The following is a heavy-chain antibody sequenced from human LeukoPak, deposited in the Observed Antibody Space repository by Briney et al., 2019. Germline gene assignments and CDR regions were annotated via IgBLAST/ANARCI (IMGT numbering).Heavy chain of an antibody. CDR2: IRDSGSST. CDR3: AKYGPQDSGSSHFDY. CDR1: GFTFSSYA. J-gene: IGHJ4*02. V-gene: IGHV3-23*01. Sequence: GGALRLPCAASGFTFSSYAMSWVRQAPGKGLEWVSAIRDSGSSTHYADSVKGQFTTSRDNSKNTLFLQMNSLRAEDTAIYYCAKYGPQDSGSSHFDYWGQGALVTVSS. D-gene: IGHD1-26*01.